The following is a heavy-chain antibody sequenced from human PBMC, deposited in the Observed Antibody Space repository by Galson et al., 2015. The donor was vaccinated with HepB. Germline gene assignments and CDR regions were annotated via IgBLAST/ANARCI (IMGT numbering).Heavy chain of an antibody. CDR3: TTGRTVYCGGDCYSDAFDI. V-gene: IGHV3-15*01. Sequence: SLRLSCAASGFTFSNAWMSWVRQAPGKGLEWVGRIKSKTDGGTTDYAAPVKGRFTISRDDSKNTLYLQMNSLKTEDTAVYYCTTGRTVYCGGDCYSDAFDIWGQGTMVTVSS. CDR1: GFTFSNAW. J-gene: IGHJ3*02. D-gene: IGHD2-21*02. CDR2: IKSKTDGGTT.